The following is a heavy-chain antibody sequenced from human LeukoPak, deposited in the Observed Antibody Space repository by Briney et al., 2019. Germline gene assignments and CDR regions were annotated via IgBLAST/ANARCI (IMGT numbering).Heavy chain of an antibody. V-gene: IGHV1-2*02. Sequence: ASVKVSCKASGYTFTDYYIHWVRQAPGQGLEWMGWINPDSGVTGFAQKLQGRVTMITDTSISTAYMELIRLRSDDPAVYYCARGMGDYGFHWGQGTLVTVSS. CDR2: INPDSGVT. CDR3: ARGMGDYGFH. J-gene: IGHJ4*02. D-gene: IGHD4-17*01. CDR1: GYTFTDYY.